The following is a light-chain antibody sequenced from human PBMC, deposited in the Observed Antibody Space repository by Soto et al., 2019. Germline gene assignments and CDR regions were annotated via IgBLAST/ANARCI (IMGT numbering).Light chain of an antibody. CDR2: DVN. CDR3: VSFAGGTYV. J-gene: IGLJ1*01. V-gene: IGLV2-8*01. CDR1: SSDVGAYIF. Sequence: QSALTQPPSASGSPGQSVTISCTGTSSDVGAYIFVSWYQQHPGKAPKLLIYDVNRRPPGVPDRFFGSKSGNTASLTVSGLQAEDEADYYCVSFAGGTYVFGTGTQV.